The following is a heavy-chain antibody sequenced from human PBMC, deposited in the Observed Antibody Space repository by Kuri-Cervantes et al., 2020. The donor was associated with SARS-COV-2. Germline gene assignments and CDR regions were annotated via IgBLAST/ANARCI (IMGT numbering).Heavy chain of an antibody. V-gene: IGHV4-59*11. J-gene: IGHJ3*02. CDR3: ARASRIQLWLYDAFDI. CDR1: GGSISSHY. Sequence: SETLSLTCTVSGGSISSHYWSWIRQPPGKGLEWIGYIYYSGRTNYNPSLKSRVTISVDTSKNQFSLKLSSVTAADTAVYYCARASRIQLWLYDAFDIWGQGTMVTVSS. CDR2: IYYSGRT. D-gene: IGHD5-18*01.